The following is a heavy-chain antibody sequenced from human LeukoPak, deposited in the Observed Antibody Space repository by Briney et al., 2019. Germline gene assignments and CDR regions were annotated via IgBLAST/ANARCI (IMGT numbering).Heavy chain of an antibody. V-gene: IGHV4-39*07. J-gene: IGHJ5*02. CDR3: ARGRQPRRGYCSSTSCPHWFDP. CDR1: GGSISSSSFY. D-gene: IGHD2-2*01. Sequence: SETLSLTCSVSGGSISSSSFYWGWIRQPPGKGLEWIGSISYSGSTYYNPSLKSRVTISVDTSKNQFSLKLSSVTAADTAVYYCARGRQPRRGYCSSTSCPHWFDPWGQGTLVTVSS. CDR2: ISYSGST.